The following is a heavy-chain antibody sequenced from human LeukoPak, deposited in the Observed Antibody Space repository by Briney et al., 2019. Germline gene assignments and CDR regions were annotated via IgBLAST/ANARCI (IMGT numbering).Heavy chain of an antibody. CDR2: IYSGGST. CDR3: ASDIVVVPAAENEGYFDY. D-gene: IGHD2-2*01. CDR1: GFTVSSNY. V-gene: IGHV3-53*05. J-gene: IGHJ4*02. Sequence: GGSLRLSCAASGFTVSSNYMSWVRQAPGKGLEWVSVIYSGGSTYYADSVKGRFTISRDNSKNTLYLQMNSLRAEDTAVYYCASDIVVVPAAENEGYFDYWGQGTLVTVSS.